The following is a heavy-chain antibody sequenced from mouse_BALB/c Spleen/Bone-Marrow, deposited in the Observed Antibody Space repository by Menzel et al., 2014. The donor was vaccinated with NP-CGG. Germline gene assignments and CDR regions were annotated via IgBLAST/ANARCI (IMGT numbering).Heavy chain of an antibody. CDR3: ARGYDYDFDY. D-gene: IGHD2-4*01. CDR2: ISSGGSA. J-gene: IGHJ2*01. CDR1: GFTFSNFA. V-gene: IGHV5-6-5*01. Sequence: DVKLVESGGGLVKPGGSLKLSCAASGFTFSNFAMPWVRQTPDKRLEWVASISSGGSAYYPDSVKGRLSISRDNARDILFLQMSSLRSEDTAMYYCARGYDYDFDYWGQGTTLTVSS.